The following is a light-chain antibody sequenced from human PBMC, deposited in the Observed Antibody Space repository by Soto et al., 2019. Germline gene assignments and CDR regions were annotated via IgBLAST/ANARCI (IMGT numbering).Light chain of an antibody. Sequence: QSVLTQPPSVTGAPGQRVTISCTGSSSNIGAGYDVHWYQQLPGTAPKFLIYGNSNRPSGVPDRFSGSKSGTSASLAITGLQAEDEADYYCQSYDSSFSEGVFGGGTKLTVL. CDR3: QSYDSSFSEGV. CDR1: SSNIGAGYD. V-gene: IGLV1-40*01. CDR2: GNS. J-gene: IGLJ2*01.